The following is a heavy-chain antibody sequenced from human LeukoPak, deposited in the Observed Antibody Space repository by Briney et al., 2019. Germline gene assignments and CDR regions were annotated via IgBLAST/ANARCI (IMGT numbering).Heavy chain of an antibody. V-gene: IGHV3-73*01. CDR2: IRSKANSYAT. J-gene: IGHJ4*02. D-gene: IGHD6-19*01. CDR3: TRHARIAVAGTGGNDY. CDR1: GFTFSGSA. Sequence: GGSLRLSCAASGFTFSGSAMHWVRQASGKGLEWVGRIRSKANSYATAYAASVKGRFTISRDDSKNTAYLQMNSLKTEDTAVYYCTRHARIAVAGTGGNDYWGQGTPVTVSS.